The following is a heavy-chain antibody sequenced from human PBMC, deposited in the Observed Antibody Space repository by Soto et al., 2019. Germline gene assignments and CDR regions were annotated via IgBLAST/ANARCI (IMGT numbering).Heavy chain of an antibody. V-gene: IGHV4-59*08. CDR1: GGSINNYY. Sequence: QVQLQESGPGLVKPSETLSLTCTVSGGSINNYYWSRIRQPPGKGLEWIGYIYYTGSTNYNPSLKSRVTISLDTSKNQFSLKLSSVTAADTAVYYCARHSWELRKTFDYWGQGTLVTVSS. J-gene: IGHJ4*01. D-gene: IGHD1-7*01. CDR3: ARHSWELRKTFDY. CDR2: IYYTGST.